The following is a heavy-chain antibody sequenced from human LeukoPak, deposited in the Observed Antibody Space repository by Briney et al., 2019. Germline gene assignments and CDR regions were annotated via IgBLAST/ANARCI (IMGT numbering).Heavy chain of an antibody. V-gene: IGHV7-4-1*02. Sequence: ASVKVSCKASGYTFTNYAMNWVRQAPGQGLEWMGWINPNTGNPTYAQGFTGRFVFSLDTSVTTTYLQISGLKAEDTAVYYCARAYQRLGGLSFPDSWGQGTLVTVSS. CDR1: GYTFTNYA. J-gene: IGHJ5*01. CDR2: INPNTGNP. D-gene: IGHD3-16*02. CDR3: ARAYQRLGGLSFPDS.